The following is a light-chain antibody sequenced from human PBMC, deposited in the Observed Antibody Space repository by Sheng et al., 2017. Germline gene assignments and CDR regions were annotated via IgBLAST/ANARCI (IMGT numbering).Light chain of an antibody. CDR2: DAS. Sequence: EIVLTQSPGTLSLSPGQRATLSCRASQSVSSGYLAWYQQKPGQAPRLLIYDASNRATAIPARFSGSGSGTDFTLTISSLEPEDFAVYYCQQRSNWPLTFGGGTKVEIK. CDR3: QQRSNWPLT. V-gene: IGKV3D-20*02. CDR1: QSVSSGY. J-gene: IGKJ4*01.